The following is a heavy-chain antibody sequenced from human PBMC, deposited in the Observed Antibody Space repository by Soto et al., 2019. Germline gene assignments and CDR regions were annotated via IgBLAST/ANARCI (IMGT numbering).Heavy chain of an antibody. J-gene: IGHJ4*02. CDR1: GGTFSSYA. D-gene: IGHD6-13*01. CDR2: ITPSFGTA. V-gene: IGHV1-69*13. Sequence: ASVKVSCKASGGTFSSYAISWVRQAPGQGLEWMGGITPSFGTANYAQKFQGRVTITADESTSTAYMELSSLRSEDTAVYYCASLSVTGYSSSWTDYWGQGTLVTGSS. CDR3: ASLSVTGYSSSWTDY.